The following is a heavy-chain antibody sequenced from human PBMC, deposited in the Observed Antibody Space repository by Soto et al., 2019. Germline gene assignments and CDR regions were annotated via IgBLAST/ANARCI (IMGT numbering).Heavy chain of an antibody. CDR2: IYYTGST. Sequence: SETLSLTCTVSGGSITSYYWAWIRQPPGKGLEWIGSIYYTGSTYYSPSLKGRLTISVDSSKNQFSMNLSSVTAADTAVYYCVRVHYYDSSGYPRPADAFDVWGQGTRVTVSS. CDR1: GGSITSYY. J-gene: IGHJ3*01. CDR3: VRVHYYDSSGYPRPADAFDV. D-gene: IGHD3-22*01. V-gene: IGHV4-39*02.